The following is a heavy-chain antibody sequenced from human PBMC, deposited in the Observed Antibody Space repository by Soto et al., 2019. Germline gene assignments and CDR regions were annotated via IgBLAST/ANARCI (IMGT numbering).Heavy chain of an antibody. CDR2: ISYDGSNK. J-gene: IGHJ3*02. V-gene: IGHV3-30-3*01. CDR1: GFTFSSYA. CDR3: ARSGRGYSYGYDAFDI. Sequence: LRLSCAASGFTFSSYAMHWVRQAPGKGLEWVAVISYDGSNKYYADSVKGRFTISRDNSKNTLYLQMNSLRAEDTAVYYCARSGRGYSYGYDAFDIWGQGTMVTVSS. D-gene: IGHD5-18*01.